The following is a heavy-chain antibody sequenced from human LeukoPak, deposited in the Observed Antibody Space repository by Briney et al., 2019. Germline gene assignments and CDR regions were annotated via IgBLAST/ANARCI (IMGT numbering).Heavy chain of an antibody. Sequence: SETLSLTCAVYGGSFSGYYWSWIRQPPGKGLEWIGEINHSGSTNYNPSLKSRVTISVDTSKNQFSLKLSSVTAADTAVYHCASLYSSSWYGGDFDYWGQGTLVTVSS. V-gene: IGHV4-34*01. CDR3: ASLYSSSWYGGDFDY. J-gene: IGHJ4*02. CDR1: GGSFSGYY. CDR2: INHSGST. D-gene: IGHD6-13*01.